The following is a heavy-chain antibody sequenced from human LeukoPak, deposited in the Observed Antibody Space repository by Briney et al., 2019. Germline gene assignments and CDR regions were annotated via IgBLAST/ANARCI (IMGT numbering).Heavy chain of an antibody. D-gene: IGHD3-22*01. CDR2: IWYDGSNK. CDR3: AKSSYYDASGYYREYYFDY. CDR1: GFTFSSYA. J-gene: IGHJ4*02. V-gene: IGHV3-33*03. Sequence: GGSLRLSCAASGFTFSSYAMSWVRQAPGKGLEWVAVIWYDGSNKYYADSVKGRSTISRDNSKNTLYLQMNSLRDEDTAVYYCAKSSYYDASGYYREYYFDYWGQGTLVTVSS.